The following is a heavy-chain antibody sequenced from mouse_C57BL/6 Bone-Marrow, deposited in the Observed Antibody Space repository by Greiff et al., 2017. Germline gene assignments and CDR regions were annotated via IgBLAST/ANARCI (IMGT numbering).Heavy chain of an antibody. V-gene: IGHV1-53*01. J-gene: IGHJ2*01. CDR3: ARLNWDYFDY. Sequence: QVQLQQPGTELVKPGASVTLSCKASGYTFTSYWMHWVKQRPGQGLEWIGNINPSNGGTNYNEKFKSKATLNVDKSASTDYMQLSILTSEDSAVYYCARLNWDYFDYWGQGTTLTVSS. D-gene: IGHD4-1*01. CDR1: GYTFTSYW. CDR2: INPSNGGT.